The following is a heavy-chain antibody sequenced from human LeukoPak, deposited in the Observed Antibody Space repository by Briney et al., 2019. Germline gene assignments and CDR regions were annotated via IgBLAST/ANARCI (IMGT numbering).Heavy chain of an antibody. V-gene: IGHV1-69*05. CDR1: EGTFSSYG. Sequence: SVKVSCKASEGTFSSYGISWVRQAPGQGLEWMGRIIPIFGTPNYAQKFQGRVTITTDESTTTAYMELRSLRSEDTAVYFCARENRYYYMDVWGKGTTVTVSS. CDR3: ARENRYYYMDV. J-gene: IGHJ6*03. D-gene: IGHD1-14*01. CDR2: IIPIFGTP.